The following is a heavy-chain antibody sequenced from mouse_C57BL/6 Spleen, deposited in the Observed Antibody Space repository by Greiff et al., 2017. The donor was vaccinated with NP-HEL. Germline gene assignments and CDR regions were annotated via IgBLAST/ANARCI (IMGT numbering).Heavy chain of an antibody. D-gene: IGHD4-1*01. CDR1: GYTFTGYW. V-gene: IGHV1-9*01. CDR2: ILPGSGST. J-gene: IGHJ4*01. CDR3: ARAGKLGSYAMDY. Sequence: QVQLQQSGAELMKPGASVKLSCKATGYTFTGYWIEWVKQRPGHGLEWIGEILPGSGSTNYNEKFKGKATFTADTSTNTAYMQVSSLTTEDAAIYYYARAGKLGSYAMDYWGQGTSVTVSS.